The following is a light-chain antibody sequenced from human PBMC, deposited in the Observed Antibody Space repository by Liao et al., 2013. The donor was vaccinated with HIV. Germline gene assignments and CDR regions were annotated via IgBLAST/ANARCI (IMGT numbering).Light chain of an antibody. CDR2: YDR. V-gene: IGLV3-21*04. Sequence: SYELTQPPSVSVAPGKTARITCGGNNIGSKSVHWYQQKPGQAPILVIYYDRDRPSGIPERVSGSNSGNTATLTISRVEAGDEADYYCQVWDAISDHYVFGTGTKVTVL. CDR3: QVWDAISDHYV. J-gene: IGLJ1*01. CDR1: NIGSKS.